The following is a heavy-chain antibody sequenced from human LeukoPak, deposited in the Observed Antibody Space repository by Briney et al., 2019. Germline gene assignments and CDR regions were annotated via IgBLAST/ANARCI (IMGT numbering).Heavy chain of an antibody. CDR1: GFTFSSYA. Sequence: GGSLRLSCAASGFTFSSYAMSWVRQAPGKGLEWVSAIGGSGSSTYYADSVKGRFTISRDNSKNTLYLQMNSLRAEDTAVYYGAKEYYDFWSGYYYFDYWGQGTLVTVSS. D-gene: IGHD3-3*01. J-gene: IGHJ4*02. V-gene: IGHV3-23*01. CDR2: IGGSGSST. CDR3: AKEYYDFWSGYYYFDY.